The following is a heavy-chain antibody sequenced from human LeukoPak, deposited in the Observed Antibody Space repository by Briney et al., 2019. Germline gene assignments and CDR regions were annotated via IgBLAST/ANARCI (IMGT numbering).Heavy chain of an antibody. V-gene: IGHV3-21*01. J-gene: IGHJ4*02. CDR1: GFTFSSYS. CDR2: ISSSSSYI. CDR3: ARSCAQVDSYYYDSSGCDGY. Sequence: GGSLRLSCAASGFTFSSYSMDWVRQARGKGLEWVSSISSSSSYIYYADSVKGRFTISRDNAKNSLYLQMNSLRAEDTAVYYCARSCAQVDSYYYDSSGCDGYWGQGTLVTVSS. D-gene: IGHD3-22*01.